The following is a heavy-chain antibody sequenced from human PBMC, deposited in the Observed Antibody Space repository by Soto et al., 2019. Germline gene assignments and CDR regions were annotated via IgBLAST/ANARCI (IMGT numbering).Heavy chain of an antibody. J-gene: IGHJ4*02. D-gene: IGHD1-1*01. CDR2: ISGSGYTT. CDR3: ARGGTTDDS. Sequence: GGSLRLSCAASGFTFSSFRMSWSRQAPGKGLEWVSYISGSGYTTYYSDSVKGRFTISRDNVKNILYLQMNSLRVEDTAVYYCARGGTTDDSWGQGTLVTVSS. V-gene: IGHV3-48*04. CDR1: GFTFSSFR.